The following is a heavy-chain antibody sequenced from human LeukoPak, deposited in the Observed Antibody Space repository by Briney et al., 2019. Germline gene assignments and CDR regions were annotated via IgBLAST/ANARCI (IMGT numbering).Heavy chain of an antibody. J-gene: IGHJ4*02. V-gene: IGHV1-2*06. CDR3: ARSPIHYGDYHGDY. CDR2: INPNSGGT. D-gene: IGHD4-17*01. CDR1: GYTFTGYY. Sequence: GASVKVSCKASGYTFTGYYMHWVRQAPGQGLEWMGRINPNSGGTNYAQKFQGRVTMTRDTSISTAYMELSRLRSDDTAVYYCARSPIHYGDYHGDYWGQGTLVTVSS.